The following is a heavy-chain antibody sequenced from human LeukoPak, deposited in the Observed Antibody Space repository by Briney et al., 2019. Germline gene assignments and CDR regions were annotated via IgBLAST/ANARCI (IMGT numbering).Heavy chain of an antibody. CDR1: GYSLNSGYY. D-gene: IGHD5-24*01. CDR3: ARLRDLYNCFDP. CDR2: IYHSGST. J-gene: IGHJ5*02. Sequence: PSETLPLTCAVSGYSLNSGYYWGWIRQPPGKGLEWIGSIYHSGSTYYNPVLKSRVTISADTSKNQFFLKLSSVTAADTAVYYCARLRDLYNCFDPWGQGTLVTVSS. V-gene: IGHV4-38-2*01.